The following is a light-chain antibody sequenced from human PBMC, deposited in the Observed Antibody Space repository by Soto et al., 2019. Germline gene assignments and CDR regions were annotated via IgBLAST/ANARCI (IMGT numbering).Light chain of an antibody. CDR2: GAS. Sequence: EIVLTQSPGTLSLSPGERATLSCRASQSVSSSYLAWYQQKPGQAPRLLIYGASSRATGIPGRFSGSGSGTDFTLTISILEPEDFAVYYYQQYGSSPPYTFGQGTKLEIK. CDR3: QQYGSSPPYT. V-gene: IGKV3-20*01. CDR1: QSVSSSY. J-gene: IGKJ2*01.